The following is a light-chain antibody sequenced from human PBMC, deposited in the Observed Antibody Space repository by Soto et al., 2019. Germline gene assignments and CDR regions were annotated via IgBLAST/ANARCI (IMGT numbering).Light chain of an antibody. Sequence: EIVLTQSPATLSLSPGDRATLSCRASQSVSSYLAWYQQKPGQAPRLLIYDASNRATGIPARFSGSGSGTEFTLTISSLQSEDFAIYYCQQYNNWRTFGQGTKVDIK. V-gene: IGKV3-11*01. CDR3: QQYNNWRT. J-gene: IGKJ1*01. CDR1: QSVSSY. CDR2: DAS.